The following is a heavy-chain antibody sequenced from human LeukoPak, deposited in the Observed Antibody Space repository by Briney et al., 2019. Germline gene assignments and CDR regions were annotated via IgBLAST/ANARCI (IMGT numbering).Heavy chain of an antibody. D-gene: IGHD2-2*01. V-gene: IGHV1-8*01. CDR2: MNPNSGNT. Sequence: ASVKVSCKASGYTFTSYDINWVQQATGQGLEWMGWMNPNSGNTGYAQKFQGRVTMTRNTSISTAYMELSSLRSEDTAVYYCARGRYCSSTSCYDYWGQGTLVTVSS. CDR1: GYTFTSYD. CDR3: ARGRYCSSTSCYDY. J-gene: IGHJ4*02.